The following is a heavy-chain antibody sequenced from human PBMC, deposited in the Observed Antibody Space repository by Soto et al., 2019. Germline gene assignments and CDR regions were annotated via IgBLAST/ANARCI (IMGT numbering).Heavy chain of an antibody. CDR3: ARWSYLDS. CDR2: ISGSDGKT. J-gene: IGHJ4*02. D-gene: IGHD2-15*01. CDR1: GFSFSSYA. V-gene: IGHV3-23*01. Sequence: EVQLLESGGGLVQPGGSLRLSCAASGFSFSSYAMSWVRQAPGKGLEWVSTISGSDGKTFYADSVKGRFSISRDTSDNMLYLLMNSLRDDDTAVYYCARWSYLDSWGQGARVTVSS.